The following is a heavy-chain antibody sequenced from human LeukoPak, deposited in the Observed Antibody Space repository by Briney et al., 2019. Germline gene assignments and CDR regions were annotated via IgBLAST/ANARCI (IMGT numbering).Heavy chain of an antibody. CDR2: IYYSGST. CDR1: GGSISSSSYY. Sequence: PSETLSLTCTVSGGSISSSSYYWGWIRQPPGKGLEWIGSIYYSGSTYYNPSLKSRVTISVDTSKNQFSLKLSSVTAADTAVYYCASLQLRYDYGDFDWFDPWGQGTLVTVSS. J-gene: IGHJ5*02. V-gene: IGHV4-39*01. D-gene: IGHD4-17*01. CDR3: ASLQLRYDYGDFDWFDP.